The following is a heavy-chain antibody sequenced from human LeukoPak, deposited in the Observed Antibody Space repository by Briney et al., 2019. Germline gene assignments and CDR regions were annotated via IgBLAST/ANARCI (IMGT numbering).Heavy chain of an antibody. CDR2: ISVYNGNT. Sequence: ASVKVSCKASGYTFTSYGISWVRQAPGQGLEWMGWISVYNGNTNYAQKLQGRVTMTTDTSTSTAYMELSSLRSEDTAVYYCARADEPYDYVWGSYRADDAFDIWGQGTMVTVSS. V-gene: IGHV1-18*01. J-gene: IGHJ3*02. D-gene: IGHD3-16*02. CDR3: ARADEPYDYVWGSYRADDAFDI. CDR1: GYTFTSYG.